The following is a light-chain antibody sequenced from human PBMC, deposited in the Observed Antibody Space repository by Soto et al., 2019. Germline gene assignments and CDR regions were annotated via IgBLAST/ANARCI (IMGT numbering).Light chain of an antibody. V-gene: IGKV3-11*01. CDR3: QQRSNWPLT. CDR1: QSVGSY. J-gene: IGKJ4*01. CDR2: DAF. Sequence: EIVLTQSPAPLSLSPGERATLSCRASQSVGSYLAWYQQKPGQAPRLLIYDAFNRATGIPARFSGSGSGTDFTLTISSLEPEDFAVYYCQQRSNWPLTFGGGTKVEIK.